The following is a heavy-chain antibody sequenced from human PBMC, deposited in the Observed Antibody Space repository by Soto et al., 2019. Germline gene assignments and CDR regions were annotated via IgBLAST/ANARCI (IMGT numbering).Heavy chain of an antibody. CDR3: AKVGGTSHPPIPVDY. CDR1: GFTFSSDA. D-gene: IGHD2-2*02. J-gene: IGHJ4*02. V-gene: IGHV3-23*01. Sequence: GGSLRLSCAASGFTFSSDAMNWLRQAPGKGLEWVSTISGSGGSTYYAHTSTYYADSVKGRFTISRDNSKNTLYLQMNSLRAEDTAVYYCAKVGGTSHPPIPVDYWGQGTLVTVSS. CDR2: ISGSGGSTYYAHTST.